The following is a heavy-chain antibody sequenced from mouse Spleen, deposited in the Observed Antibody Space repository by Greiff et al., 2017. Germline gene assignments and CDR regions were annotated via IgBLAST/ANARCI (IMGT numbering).Heavy chain of an antibody. CDR2: ISNGGGST. D-gene: IGHD2-3*01. CDR1: GFTFSDYY. V-gene: IGHV5-12*02. CDR3: ARPGYDGNYVYYAMDY. Sequence: EVMLVESGGGLVQPGGSLKLSCATSGFTFSDYYMYWVRQTPEKRLEWVAYISNGGGSTYYPDTVKGRFTISRDNAKNTLYLQMSRLKSEDTAMYYCARPGYDGNYVYYAMDYWGQGTSVTVSS. J-gene: IGHJ4*01.